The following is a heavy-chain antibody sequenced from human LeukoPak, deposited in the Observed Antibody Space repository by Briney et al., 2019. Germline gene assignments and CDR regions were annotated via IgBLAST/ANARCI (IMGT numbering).Heavy chain of an antibody. CDR3: ARGYCSTTTCRKFGY. CDR2: IYPGDSYT. D-gene: IGHD2-2*01. CDR1: GYSFTNYW. Sequence: GESLKISCKGSGYSFTNYWIGWVRQMPGRGLEWMGIIYPGDSYTRYNPSFQGQVTISADKSVSTAYLQWSSLKASDTAMYYCARGYCSTTTCRKFGYWGQGTLVTVSS. J-gene: IGHJ4*02. V-gene: IGHV5-51*01.